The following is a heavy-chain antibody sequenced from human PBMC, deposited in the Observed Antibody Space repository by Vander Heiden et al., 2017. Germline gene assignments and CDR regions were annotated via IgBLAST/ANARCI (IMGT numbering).Heavy chain of an antibody. CDR1: GFRFSDYA. D-gene: IGHD2-15*01. J-gene: IGHJ4*02. CDR3: AKGTAPWCNAVRCYPFDS. Sequence: QLLESGGGLVQPGGSLRLSCTASGFRFSDYAMGWVRLAPGKGPEWVSSITQSGDDSNYGNSVKGRFTISRDNFKNTVHLQMNSLRADDTAVYYCAKGTAPWCNAVRCYPFDSWGQGTLVTVSS. CDR2: ITQSGDDS. V-gene: IGHV3-23*01.